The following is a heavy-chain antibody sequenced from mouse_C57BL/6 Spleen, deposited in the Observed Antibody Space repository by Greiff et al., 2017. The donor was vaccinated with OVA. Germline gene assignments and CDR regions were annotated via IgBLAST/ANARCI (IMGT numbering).Heavy chain of an antibody. V-gene: IGHV6-6*01. Sequence: EVMLVESGGGLVQPGGSMKLSCAASGFTFSDAWMDWVRQSPEKGLEWVAEIRNKANNHATYYAESVKGRFTISRDDSKSSVYLQMNSLRAEDTGIYYCTRTTVVATGYFDVWGTGTTVTVSS. D-gene: IGHD1-1*01. CDR1: GFTFSDAW. J-gene: IGHJ1*03. CDR3: TRTTVVATGYFDV. CDR2: IRNKANNHAT.